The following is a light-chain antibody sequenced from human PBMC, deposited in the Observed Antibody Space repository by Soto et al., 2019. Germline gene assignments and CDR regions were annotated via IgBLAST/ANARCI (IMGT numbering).Light chain of an antibody. CDR3: QQGDSFPFT. CDR1: QDISSW. V-gene: IGKV1-12*01. Sequence: IRLTQSPSSGSASVGDRVTITCRASQDISSWVAWYQQKPGKAPKLLISAASSLQSGVPRRFSGSGSGTDFTLIISSLQPEDFATYFCQQGDSFPFTFGGGTKVDIK. CDR2: AAS. J-gene: IGKJ4*01.